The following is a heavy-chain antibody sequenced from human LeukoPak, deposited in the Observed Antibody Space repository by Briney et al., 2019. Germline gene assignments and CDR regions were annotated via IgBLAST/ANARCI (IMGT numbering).Heavy chain of an antibody. D-gene: IGHD5-24*01. Sequence: SETLSLTCTVSGGSISSSSYYWGWIRQPAGKGLEWIGRIYTSGSTNYNPSLKSRVTISVDTSKNQFSLKLSSVTAADTAVYYCAQDNGYNYFDYWGQGTLVTVSS. V-gene: IGHV4-61*02. CDR3: AQDNGYNYFDY. J-gene: IGHJ4*02. CDR1: GGSISSSSYY. CDR2: IYTSGST.